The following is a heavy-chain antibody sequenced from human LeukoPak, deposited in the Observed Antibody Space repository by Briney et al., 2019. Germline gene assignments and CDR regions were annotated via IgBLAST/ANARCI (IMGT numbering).Heavy chain of an antibody. CDR3: AELGITMIGGV. V-gene: IGHV3-23*01. J-gene: IGHJ6*04. CDR2: ISGSGGSI. CDR1: GFTFSSYG. D-gene: IGHD3-10*02. Sequence: PGGTLRLSCAASGFTFSSYGMSWVRQAPEKGLEWVSAISGSGGSIYYADSVKGRFTISRDNAKNSLYLQMNSLRAEDTAVYYCAELGITMIGGVWGKGTTVTISS.